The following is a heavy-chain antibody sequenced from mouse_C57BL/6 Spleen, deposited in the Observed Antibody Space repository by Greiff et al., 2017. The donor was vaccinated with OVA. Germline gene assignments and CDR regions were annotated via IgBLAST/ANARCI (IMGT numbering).Heavy chain of an antibody. J-gene: IGHJ2*01. CDR2: IDPSDSET. CDR1: GYTFTSYW. V-gene: IGHV1-52*01. CDR3: AIKDY. Sequence: QVQLQQPGAELVRPGSSVKLSCKASGYTFTSYWMHWVKQRPIQGLEWIGNIDPSDSETPYNQKFKDKATLTVDKSSSTAYMQLSSLTSEDSAVYYCAIKDYWGQGTTLTVSS.